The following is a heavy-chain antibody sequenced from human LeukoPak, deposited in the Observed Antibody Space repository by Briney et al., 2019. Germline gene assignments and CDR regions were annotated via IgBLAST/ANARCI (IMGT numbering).Heavy chain of an antibody. Sequence: SETLSLTCTVSGGSISSSSYYWGWIRQPPGKGLEWIGSIYYSGSTYYNPSLKSRVTISVDTSKNQFSLKLSSVTAADTAVYYCARVRGYCSGGSCYNMDVWGKGTTVTISS. CDR1: GGSISSSSYY. D-gene: IGHD2-15*01. J-gene: IGHJ6*03. CDR2: IYYSGST. V-gene: IGHV4-39*07. CDR3: ARVRGYCSGGSCYNMDV.